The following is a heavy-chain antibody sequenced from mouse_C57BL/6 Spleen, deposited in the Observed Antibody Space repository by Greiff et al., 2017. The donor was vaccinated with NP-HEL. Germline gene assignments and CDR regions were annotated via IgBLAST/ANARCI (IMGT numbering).Heavy chain of an antibody. D-gene: IGHD4-1*01. CDR3: ATKWKLGAVDY. Sequence: QVQLQQSGAELARPGASVKMSCKASGYTFTSYTMHWVKQRPGQGLEWIGYINPSCGYTKYNQKFKDKATLTAYKASSTAYVQLSSLTSEDSAVYYCATKWKLGAVDYWGQGTTLTVSS. J-gene: IGHJ2*01. CDR2: INPSCGYT. V-gene: IGHV1-4*01. CDR1: GYTFTSYT.